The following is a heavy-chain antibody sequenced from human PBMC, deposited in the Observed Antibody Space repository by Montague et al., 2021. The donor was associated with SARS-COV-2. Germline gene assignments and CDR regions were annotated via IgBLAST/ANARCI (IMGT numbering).Heavy chain of an antibody. V-gene: IGHV3-21*01. D-gene: IGHD7-27*01. J-gene: IGHJ6*02. CDR1: GFTFSSYS. CDR3: ARDLGAANWGVYYGMDV. Sequence: SLRLSCAAFGFTFSSYSMNWIRQAPGKGLEWVSSISSSSSYIYYADSVKGRFTISRDNAKNSLYLQMNSLRAEDTAVYYCARDLGAANWGVYYGMDVWGQGTTVTVSS. CDR2: ISSSSSYI.